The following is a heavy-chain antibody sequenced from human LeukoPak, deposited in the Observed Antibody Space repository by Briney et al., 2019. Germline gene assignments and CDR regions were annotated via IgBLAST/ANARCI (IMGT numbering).Heavy chain of an antibody. D-gene: IGHD5-12*01. Sequence: GESLKISCKGSGYSFTTYWIGWVRQMPGKGLEWMGIIYPGDSDTRYSPSFQGQVTISADKSISTAYLQWSSLKASDTAMYYCARLSGYDYDYYGMDVWGQGTTVTVSS. CDR2: IYPGDSDT. CDR3: ARLSGYDYDYYGMDV. CDR1: GYSFTTYW. J-gene: IGHJ6*02. V-gene: IGHV5-51*01.